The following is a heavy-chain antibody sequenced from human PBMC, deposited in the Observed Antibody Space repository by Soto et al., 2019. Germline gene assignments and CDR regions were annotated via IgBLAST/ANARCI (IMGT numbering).Heavy chain of an antibody. V-gene: IGHV4-34*01. CDR1: GGSFSGYY. J-gene: IGHJ6*02. CDR2: INHSGST. Sequence: PSETLSLTCAVYGGSFSGYYWSWIRQPPGKGLEWIGEINHSGSTNYNPSLKSRVTISVDTSKNQFSLKLSSVTAADTAVYYCARAPGYSSSWYYYYYGMDVWGQGTTVTVS. CDR3: ARAPGYSSSWYYYYYGMDV. D-gene: IGHD6-13*01.